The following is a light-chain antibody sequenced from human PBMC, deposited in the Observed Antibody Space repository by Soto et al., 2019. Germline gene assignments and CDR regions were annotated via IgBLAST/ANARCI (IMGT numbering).Light chain of an antibody. Sequence: QSALTQPASVSGSPGQSITISCTGTSSDVGGYNYVCWYQQHPGKAPKLMIYDVTSRTSEVSNRFSGSKSGSTASLSISGLQAEDEADYSCGSYARSNPVVFCGGTKLTVL. V-gene: IGLV2-14*01. CDR2: DVT. J-gene: IGLJ2*01. CDR1: SSDVGGYNY. CDR3: GSYARSNPVV.